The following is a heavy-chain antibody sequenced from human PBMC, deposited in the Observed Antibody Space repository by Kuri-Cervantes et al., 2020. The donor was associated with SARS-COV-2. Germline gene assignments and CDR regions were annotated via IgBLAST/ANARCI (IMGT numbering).Heavy chain of an antibody. CDR1: RFTFSTYA. V-gene: IGHV3-33*08. J-gene: IGHJ6*02. CDR3: ARRATVSYYALDV. D-gene: IGHD4-17*01. Sequence: GGSLRLSCTASRFTFSTYAMSWVRQAPGKGLEWVAVIWYDGSNKYYADSVKGRFTISRDNSKNTLYLQMDSLRSEDTAVYYCARRATVSYYALDVWGPGTTVTVSS. CDR2: IWYDGSNK.